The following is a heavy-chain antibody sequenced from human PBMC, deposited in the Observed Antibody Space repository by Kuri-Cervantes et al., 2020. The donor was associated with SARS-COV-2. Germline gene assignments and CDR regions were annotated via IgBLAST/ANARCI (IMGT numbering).Heavy chain of an antibody. CDR1: GYTFTSYG. D-gene: IGHD1-26*01. CDR3: ARGIVGATNDAFDI. Sequence: ASVKVSCKASGYTFTSYGISWVRQAPGQGLEWMGWISAYNGNTNYAQKFQGRVTITADESTSTAYMELSSLRSEDTAVYYCARGIVGATNDAFDIWGQGTMVTVSS. CDR2: ISAYNGNT. V-gene: IGHV1-18*01. J-gene: IGHJ3*02.